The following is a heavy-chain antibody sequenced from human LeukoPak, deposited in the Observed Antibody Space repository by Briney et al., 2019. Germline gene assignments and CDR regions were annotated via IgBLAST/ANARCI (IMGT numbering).Heavy chain of an antibody. CDR1: GFTVSSNY. J-gene: IGHJ3*02. Sequence: GGSLRLSCAASGFTVSSNYMSWVRQAPGRGLEWVSVIYTGGSTYYADSVKGRFTISRDNSKNTLYLQMNSLRAEDTAVYYCARDLGRYDSNQGPLDAFDIWGQGAMVTVSS. CDR3: ARDLGRYDSNQGPLDAFDI. V-gene: IGHV3-53*01. CDR2: IYTGGST. D-gene: IGHD3-22*01.